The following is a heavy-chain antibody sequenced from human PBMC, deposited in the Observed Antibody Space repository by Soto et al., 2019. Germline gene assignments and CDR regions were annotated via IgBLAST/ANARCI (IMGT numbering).Heavy chain of an antibody. CDR2: ITSDSTHI. J-gene: IGHJ5*02. V-gene: IGHV3-21*01. Sequence: EVHLVQSGGGLVKPGGSLRLSCAASGFMFSAYTMTWVRQSPGKGLEWLASITSDSTHIDYAESLRGRFTVSRDNFRKSLYLQMDSLGAEDTAIYYCATPYYYNHWGPGTLVTVSS. CDR1: GFMFSAYT. CDR3: ATPYYYNH. D-gene: IGHD3-22*01.